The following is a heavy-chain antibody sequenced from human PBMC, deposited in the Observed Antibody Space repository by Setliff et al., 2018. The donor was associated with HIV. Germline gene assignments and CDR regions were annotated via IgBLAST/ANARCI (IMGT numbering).Heavy chain of an antibody. V-gene: IGHV4-61*02. CDR1: GGSISSGSYY. CDR2: IYTGGST. J-gene: IGHJ6*02. CDR3: AREDYYYYGMDV. Sequence: PSETLSLTCTVSGGSISSGSYYWNWIRQPAGKGLEWIGRIYTGGSTNYNPSLKSRVTISVDTSKNQFSLKLSSVTAADTAVYYCAREDYYYYGMDVWVPETLLVTVSS.